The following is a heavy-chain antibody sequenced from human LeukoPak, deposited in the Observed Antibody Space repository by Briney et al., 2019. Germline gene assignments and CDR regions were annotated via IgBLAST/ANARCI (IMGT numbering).Heavy chain of an antibody. CDR3: ARAIYCSSTSCYTSGFDP. J-gene: IGHJ5*02. D-gene: IGHD2-2*02. Sequence: ASVTVSCKASGYTFTSYDINWVRQATGQGLEWMGWMNPNSGNTGYAQKFQGRVTMTRNTSISTAYMELSSLRSEDTAVYYCARAIYCSSTSCYTSGFDPWGQGTLVTVSS. CDR1: GYTFTSYD. CDR2: MNPNSGNT. V-gene: IGHV1-8*01.